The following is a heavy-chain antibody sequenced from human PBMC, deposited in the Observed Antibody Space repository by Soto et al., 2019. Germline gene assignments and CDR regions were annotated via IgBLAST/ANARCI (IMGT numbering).Heavy chain of an antibody. V-gene: IGHV4-34*01. CDR3: ARSPDSSGYYPRRYYYGMDV. CDR1: GESFSGHI. D-gene: IGHD3-22*01. CDR2: INHSGSA. Sequence: PSETLSLTCAVYGESFSGHIWTWIRQTPGKGLQWIGQINHSGSASYNPSLKSRVTISVHTSNSQFSLELSSVTAADTAVYYCARSPDSSGYYPRRYYYGMDVWGQGTTVTVSS. J-gene: IGHJ6*02.